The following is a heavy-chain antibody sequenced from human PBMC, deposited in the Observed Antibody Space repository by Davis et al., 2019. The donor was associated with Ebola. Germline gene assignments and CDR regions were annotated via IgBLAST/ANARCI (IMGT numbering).Heavy chain of an antibody. D-gene: IGHD2-2*01. Sequence: PSETLSLTCTVSGGSISSDRYYWSWIRQPAGKGLEWIGRIYTSGSTNYNPSLKSRVTMSVDTSKNQFSLKLSSVTAADTAVYYCARQSRYCSSTSCYYGPIDYWGQGTLVTVSS. CDR3: ARQSRYCSSTSCYYGPIDY. CDR1: GGSISSDRYY. CDR2: IYTSGST. J-gene: IGHJ4*02. V-gene: IGHV4-61*02.